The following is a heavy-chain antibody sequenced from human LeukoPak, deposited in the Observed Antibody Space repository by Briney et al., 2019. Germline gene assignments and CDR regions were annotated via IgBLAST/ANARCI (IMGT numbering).Heavy chain of an antibody. CDR2: IYTSGST. D-gene: IGHD3-22*01. V-gene: IGHV4-61*02. CDR3: ARVSDYYDTSGPLDY. J-gene: IGHJ4*02. Sequence: SETLSLTCTVSGGSISSGLYYWNWIRQPAGEGLEWIGRIYTSGSTDYNPSLKSRVTISLDTSKNQFSLRLSSVTAADTAVYSCARVSDYYDTSGPLDYWGQGTLVTVSS. CDR1: GGSISSGLYY.